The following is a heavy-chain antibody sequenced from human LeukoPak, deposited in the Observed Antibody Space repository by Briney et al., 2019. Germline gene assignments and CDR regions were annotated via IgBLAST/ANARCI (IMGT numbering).Heavy chain of an antibody. CDR1: GFTFSSYS. CDR3: ARGGFSGYYSVSDY. D-gene: IGHD3-22*01. J-gene: IGHJ4*02. Sequence: GGPLRLPCAASGFTFSSYSMNWVRQAPGKGLEWVSCISTSSSYIYYGDSVKGRFTVSRDNAKNSLYLQMNSLRAEDTAVYYCARGGFSGYYSVSDYWGQGTLVTVSS. V-gene: IGHV3-21*01. CDR2: ISTSSSYI.